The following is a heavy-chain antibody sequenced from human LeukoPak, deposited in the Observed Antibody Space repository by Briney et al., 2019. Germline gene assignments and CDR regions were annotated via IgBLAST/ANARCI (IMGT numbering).Heavy chain of an antibody. D-gene: IGHD2-21*02. CDR2: VSDDGDKK. CDR1: GITFSGYG. V-gene: IGHV3-30*18. J-gene: IGHJ5*02. CDR3: VKGVRSSLTASGWFDP. Sequence: QSGGSLRLSCAVSGITFSGYGMHWVRQAPGKGLEWVAVVSDDGDKKHYADSVKGRFIISRDNSKNTLYLQMNTLRAEDTALYYCVKGVRSSLTASGWFDPWGQGTMVTVSS.